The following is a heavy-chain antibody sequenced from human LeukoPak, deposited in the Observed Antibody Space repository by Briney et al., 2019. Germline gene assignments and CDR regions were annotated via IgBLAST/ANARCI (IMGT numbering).Heavy chain of an antibody. V-gene: IGHV4-38-2*01. D-gene: IGHD4-11*01. J-gene: IGHJ4*02. Sequence: SETLSLTCAVSGYYISSGYYWGWIRQSPGKGLEWIGSIYHSGSTHYNPSLKSRVTISADTSKNQFSLKLSSVTAADTAVYYCARHVGFTVTDDYWGQGTLVTVSS. CDR1: GYYISSGYY. CDR3: ARHVGFTVTDDY. CDR2: IYHSGST.